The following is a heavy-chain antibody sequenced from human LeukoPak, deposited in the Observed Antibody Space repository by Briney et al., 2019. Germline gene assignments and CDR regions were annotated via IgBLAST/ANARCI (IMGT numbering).Heavy chain of an antibody. Sequence: SQTLSLICAISGDSVSSNCASWNWIRQSPSRGLEWLGKTLYRSNRYYDYAVSVKSRITINPDTSKNQFSLQLNSVTPEDTAVYYCARSHYYGMDVWGQGTMVTVSS. V-gene: IGHV6-1*01. CDR3: ARSHYYGMDV. CDR1: GDSVSSNCAS. CDR2: TLYRSNRYY. J-gene: IGHJ6*02.